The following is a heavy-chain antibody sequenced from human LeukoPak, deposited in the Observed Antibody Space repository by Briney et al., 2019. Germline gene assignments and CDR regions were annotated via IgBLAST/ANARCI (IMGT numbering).Heavy chain of an antibody. D-gene: IGHD1-26*01. CDR1: GFTFSSFG. CDR2: IWFDGRRR. CDR3: ARDGIVGSPLFKFDY. Sequence: GGSLRLSCTASGFTFSSFGMQWVRQAPGRGLEWVATIWFDGRRRHYGDSVKGRFTISRDNANGTLYLQMSSLRAEDTAVYYCARDGIVGSPLFKFDYWGQGTLVTVSS. V-gene: IGHV3-30*02. J-gene: IGHJ4*02.